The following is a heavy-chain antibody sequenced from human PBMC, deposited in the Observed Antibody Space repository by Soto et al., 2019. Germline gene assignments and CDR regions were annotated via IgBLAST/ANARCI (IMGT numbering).Heavy chain of an antibody. Sequence: QVQLVQSGAEVKKPGSSVKVSCKASGGTFSSYAISWVRQAPGQGLEWMGGIIPIFGTANYAQKFQGRITIIADSSTSTAYMELRNLRSDDTAVYSCARGDDFDYYYGMDVWGQGTTVTVSS. J-gene: IGHJ6*02. CDR2: IIPIFGTA. CDR1: GGTFSSYA. CDR3: ARGDDFDYYYGMDV. D-gene: IGHD3-16*01. V-gene: IGHV1-69*06.